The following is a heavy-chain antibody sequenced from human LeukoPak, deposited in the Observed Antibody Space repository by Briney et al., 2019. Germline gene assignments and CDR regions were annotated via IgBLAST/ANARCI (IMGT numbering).Heavy chain of an antibody. V-gene: IGHV3-23*01. CDR3: ARRRGYTQFGP. CDR2: ISGSSGST. J-gene: IGHJ5*02. Sequence: GGPLRLSCAVSGFTFSSYAMSWVRHIPGKGLEWVSGISGSSGSTYYADSVKGRLTISRDNSKNTLYLQINSLRAEDSAVYYCARRRGYTQFGPWGQGTLVTVSS. D-gene: IGHD6-13*01. CDR1: GFTFSSYA.